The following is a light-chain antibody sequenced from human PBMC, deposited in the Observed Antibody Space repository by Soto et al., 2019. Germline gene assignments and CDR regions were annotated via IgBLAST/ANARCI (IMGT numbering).Light chain of an antibody. CDR2: GAS. V-gene: IGKV3-15*01. Sequence: EIVLTQSPATLSVSPGERATLSCRASRSVATNLAWDQQKPGQAPSLLIQGASARATGVPARFSGSGSGTEFTLTISGLQSEDSAVYYCEQYADWYSFGQGTKLEIK. CDR1: RSVATN. J-gene: IGKJ2*03. CDR3: EQYADWYS.